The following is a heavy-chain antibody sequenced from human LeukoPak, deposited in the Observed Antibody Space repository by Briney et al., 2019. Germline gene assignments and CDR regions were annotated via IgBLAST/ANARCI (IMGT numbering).Heavy chain of an antibody. CDR3: AKDSGIAVAGTLRAFDI. CDR1: GFTFSSYG. Sequence: GGALRLSCAASGFTFSSYGMHWVRQAPGKGLEWVAVISYDGSNKYFADSVKGRFTISRDNSKNTLYLQMNSLRAEDTAVYYCAKDSGIAVAGTLRAFDIWGQGTMVTVSS. J-gene: IGHJ3*02. D-gene: IGHD6-19*01. V-gene: IGHV3-30*18. CDR2: ISYDGSNK.